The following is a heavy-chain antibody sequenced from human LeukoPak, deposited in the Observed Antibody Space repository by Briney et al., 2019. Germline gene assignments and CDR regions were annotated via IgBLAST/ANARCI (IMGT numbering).Heavy chain of an antibody. V-gene: IGHV3-7*01. Sequence: GGSLRLSCAASGFTFSRYWMSWVRQAPGKGLEWVANINQDGSVIYYVDSVKGRFTISRDNAKNSLSPQMNSLRVEDTAVYYCARIGYTSSSNDYWGQGTLVTVSS. J-gene: IGHJ4*02. CDR1: GFTFSRYW. CDR3: ARIGYTSSSNDY. D-gene: IGHD2-15*01. CDR2: INQDGSVI.